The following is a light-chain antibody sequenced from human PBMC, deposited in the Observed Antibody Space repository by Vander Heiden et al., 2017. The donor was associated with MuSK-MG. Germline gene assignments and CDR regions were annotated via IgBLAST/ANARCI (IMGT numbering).Light chain of an antibody. CDR3: QQCSRVLT. CDR1: PSVSSY. J-gene: IGKJ3*01. Sequence: IVLTQSPATLSLSPGERATLSCRPSPSVSSYLAWYQQKPGQAPRLLIYDASNRANGIPDRFSGSGCGKDFTLTSSSRESEDFAVYYWQQCSRVLTFGRGTKVDIK. V-gene: IGKV3-11*01. CDR2: DAS.